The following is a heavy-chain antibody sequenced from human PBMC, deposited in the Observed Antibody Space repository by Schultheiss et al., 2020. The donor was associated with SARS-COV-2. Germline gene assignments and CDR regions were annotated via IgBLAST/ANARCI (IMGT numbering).Heavy chain of an antibody. D-gene: IGHD2-2*01. CDR2: ISSSSSTI. J-gene: IGHJ6*03. Sequence: GGSLRLSCAASGFTFSSYAMSWVRQAPGKGLEWVSYISSSSSTIYYADSVKGRFTISRDNSKNTLYLQMNSLRAEDTAVYYCASSPDLVVPAGTHYYYMDVWGKGTTVTVAS. CDR3: ASSPDLVVPAGTHYYYMDV. V-gene: IGHV3-48*01. CDR1: GFTFSSYA.